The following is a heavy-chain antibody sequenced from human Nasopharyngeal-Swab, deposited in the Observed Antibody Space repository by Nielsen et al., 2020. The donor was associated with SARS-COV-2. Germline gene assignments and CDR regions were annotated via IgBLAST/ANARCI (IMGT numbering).Heavy chain of an antibody. CDR3: AKDRSVSCSGGSCYSTSRYYGMDV. CDR2: ISYDGSNK. Sequence: GESLKISCAASGFTFSSYGMHWFRQAPGKGLEWVAVISYDGSNKYYADSVKGRFTISRDNSKNTLYLQMNSLRAEDTAVYYCAKDRSVSCSGGSCYSTSRYYGMDVWGQGTTVTVSS. V-gene: IGHV3-30*18. D-gene: IGHD2-15*01. J-gene: IGHJ6*02. CDR1: GFTFSSYG.